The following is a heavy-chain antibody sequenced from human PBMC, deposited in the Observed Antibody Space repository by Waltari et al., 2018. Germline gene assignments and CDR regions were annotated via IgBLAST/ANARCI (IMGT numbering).Heavy chain of an antibody. Sequence: QVQLQQWGAGLLKPSETLSLTCAVYGGSFSGYYWNWIRQPPGKGREWIGEINNRGSTNYNPSLKSRVTISVDTSKYQFSLRLSSVTAAETAVYYCASSPVLRYFDLWGRGTLVTVSS. CDR2: INNRGST. CDR3: ASSPVLRYFDL. CDR1: GGSFSGYY. V-gene: IGHV4-34*01. J-gene: IGHJ2*01.